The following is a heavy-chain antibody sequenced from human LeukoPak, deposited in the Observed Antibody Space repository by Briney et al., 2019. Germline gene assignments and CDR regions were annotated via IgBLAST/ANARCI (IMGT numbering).Heavy chain of an antibody. D-gene: IGHD1-1*01. CDR1: GYTFTSYD. CDR2: MNPNSGNT. CDR3: ARVSVQNYYYYYYMDV. V-gene: IGHV1-8*01. J-gene: IGHJ6*03. Sequence: ASQTVSSKASGYTFTSYDINWVRHATGQGREWMGWMNPNSGNTGYAQKCQSRVTMTRNTSISTAYMELSSLRSEDTAVYYCARVSVQNYYYYYYMDVWGKGTTVTVSS.